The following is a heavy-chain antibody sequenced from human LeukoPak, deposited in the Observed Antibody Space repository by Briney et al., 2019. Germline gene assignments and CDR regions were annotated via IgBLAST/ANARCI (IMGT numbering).Heavy chain of an antibody. CDR2: FYYSGST. J-gene: IGHJ4*02. CDR1: GGSISSRPYC. CDR3: ARSRGWLQSHPLGY. Sequence: SETLSLTCTVSGGSISSRPYCWGWIRQPPGKGLEWLGNFYYSGSTYYKPSLKSRVTISVDTSKNQISLKLSSVTAADTAVYYCARSRGWLQSHPLGYWGQGTLVTVSS. V-gene: IGHV4-39*01. D-gene: IGHD5-24*01.